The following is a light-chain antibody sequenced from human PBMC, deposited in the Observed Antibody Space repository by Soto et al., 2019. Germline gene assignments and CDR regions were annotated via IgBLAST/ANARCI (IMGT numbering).Light chain of an antibody. V-gene: IGKV3-11*01. CDR1: QGVRSY. J-gene: IGKJ4*01. CDR2: DTS. Sequence: EIVLAQSPATLSLSPGDRATLSCRASQGVRSYLAWYQQKPGQAPRLLIYDTSNRATGIPARFSGSGSGTDFTLTISSLEPEDFAVYYCQQRSNWPLTFGGGTKVEIK. CDR3: QQRSNWPLT.